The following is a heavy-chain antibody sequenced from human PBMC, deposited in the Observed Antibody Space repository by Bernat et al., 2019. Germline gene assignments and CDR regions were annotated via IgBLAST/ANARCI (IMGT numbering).Heavy chain of an antibody. Sequence: VQLVESGGGLVKPGGSLRLSCAASGFTFSSYSMNWVRQAPGKGLEWVSSISSSSSYIYYADSVKGRFTISRDNAKNSLYLQMNSLRAEDTAVYYCARVSGGKKKYFDYWGQGTLVTVSS. CDR3: ARVSGGKKKYFDY. D-gene: IGHD2-15*01. J-gene: IGHJ4*02. CDR2: ISSSSSYI. CDR1: GFTFSSYS. V-gene: IGHV3-21*01.